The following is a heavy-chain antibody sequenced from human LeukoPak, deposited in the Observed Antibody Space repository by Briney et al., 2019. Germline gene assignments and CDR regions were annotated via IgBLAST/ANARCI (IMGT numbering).Heavy chain of an antibody. V-gene: IGHV3-23*01. CDR1: GFTFSSYA. D-gene: IGHD4-11*01. CDR3: AKTRLHEVYYYYYMDV. Sequence: GGSLRLSCAASGFTFSSYAMSWVRQAPGKGLEWVSAISASGGTTYYADSVKGRFTISRDNSKNTLYLQMNSLRAEDTAVYYCAKTRLHEVYYYYYMDVWGKGTTVTVSS. J-gene: IGHJ6*03. CDR2: ISASGGTT.